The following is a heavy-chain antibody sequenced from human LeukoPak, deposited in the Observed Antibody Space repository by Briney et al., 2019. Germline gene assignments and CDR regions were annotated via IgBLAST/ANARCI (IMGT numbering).Heavy chain of an antibody. CDR2: ISNSGSTI. J-gene: IGHJ4*02. D-gene: IGHD3-22*01. V-gene: IGHV3-11*01. CDR3: ARSADSSGYFREITLYYFDY. Sequence: GGSLRLSCAASGFTFSDFHMIWIRQAPGKGLEWVSYISNSGSTIYYADSVKGRFTISRDNAKSSLYLQMSSLRAEDTAVYFCARSADSSGYFREITLYYFDYWGQGTLVTVSS. CDR1: GFTFSDFH.